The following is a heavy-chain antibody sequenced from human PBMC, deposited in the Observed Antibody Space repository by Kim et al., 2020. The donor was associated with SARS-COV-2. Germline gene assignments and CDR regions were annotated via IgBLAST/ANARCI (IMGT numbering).Heavy chain of an antibody. CDR3: ARHPLNWNDGGWIDY. J-gene: IGHJ4*02. CDR1: GGSISSSSYY. Sequence: SETLSLTCTVSGGSISSSSYYWGWIRQPPGKGLEWIGSIYYSGSTYYNPSLKSRVTISVDTSKNQFSLKLSSVTAADTAVYYCARHPLNWNDGGWIDYWGQGTLVTVSS. V-gene: IGHV4-39*01. CDR2: IYYSGST. D-gene: IGHD1-1*01.